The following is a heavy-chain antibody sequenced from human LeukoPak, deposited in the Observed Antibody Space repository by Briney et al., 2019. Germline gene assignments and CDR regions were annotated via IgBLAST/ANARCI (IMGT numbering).Heavy chain of an antibody. D-gene: IGHD5-18*01. CDR2: ISGSSGRT. CDR3: AREDTFAPFSY. Sequence: PGGSLRLSCAASGFTFSSYAMNWVRQAPGKGLEWVSSISGSSGRTYYADSVKGRFTISRDNSKNTLYLQMNSLRAEDTAVYYCAREDTFAPFSYWGQGTLVTVSS. CDR1: GFTFSSYA. J-gene: IGHJ4*02. V-gene: IGHV3-23*01.